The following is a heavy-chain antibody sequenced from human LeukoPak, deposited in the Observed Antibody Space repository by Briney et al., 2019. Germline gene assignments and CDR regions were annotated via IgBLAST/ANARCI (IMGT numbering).Heavy chain of an antibody. D-gene: IGHD3-16*02. CDR3: TRGYYFWGRYRLDY. CDR2: IRSKTYGGTT. V-gene: IGHV3-49*04. CDR1: GFTFCDYA. Sequence: GGSLRLSCTGSGFTFCDYAMSWVRQAPGKGLEWVGFIRSKTYGGTTEYAASVKGRFTISRDDSKSIAYRQMTSLKTEDKAVNYCTRGYYFWGRYRLDYWGGETLVSVSS. J-gene: IGHJ4*02.